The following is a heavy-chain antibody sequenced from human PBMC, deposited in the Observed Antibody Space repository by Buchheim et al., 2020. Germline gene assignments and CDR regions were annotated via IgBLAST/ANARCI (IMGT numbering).Heavy chain of an antibody. V-gene: IGHV4-4*02. CDR1: GGSISSSNW. CDR2: IYPSGST. Sequence: QVQLQESGPGLVKPSGTLSLTCAVSGGSISSSNWWSWVRQPPGKGLEWIGEIYPSGSTNYNPSLKSRVTISVDKSKNQSSPKLSSVTAADTAVYYCARAGFTMVRGIHNYYGMDVWGQGTT. D-gene: IGHD3-10*01. CDR3: ARAGFTMVRGIHNYYGMDV. J-gene: IGHJ6*02.